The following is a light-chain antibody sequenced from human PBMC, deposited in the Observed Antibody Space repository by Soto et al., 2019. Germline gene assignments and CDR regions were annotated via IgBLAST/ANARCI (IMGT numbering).Light chain of an antibody. CDR1: QSISSW. CDR3: QQSYSTLWT. V-gene: IGKV1-39*01. J-gene: IGKJ1*01. Sequence: DIQMTQSPSTLSASVGDRVTITCRASQSISSWLAWYQQKPGKPPDLLIYAASSLHSGVPSRFSGSGSGTDFTLTISSLQPEDFATFYCQQSYSTLWTFGQGTKVDIK. CDR2: AAS.